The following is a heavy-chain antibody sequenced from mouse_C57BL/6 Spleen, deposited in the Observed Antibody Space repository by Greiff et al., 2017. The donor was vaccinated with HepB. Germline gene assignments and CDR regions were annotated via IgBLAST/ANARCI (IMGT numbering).Heavy chain of an antibody. Sequence: EVKLMESGGGLVQPGGSLKLSCAASGFTFSDYYMYWVRQTPEKRLEWVAYISNGGGSTYYPDTVKGRFTISRDNAKNTLYLQMSRLKSEDTAMYYCARRSSSYPYWYFDVWGTGTTVTVSS. CDR1: GFTFSDYY. CDR2: ISNGGGST. J-gene: IGHJ1*03. CDR3: ARRSSSYPYWYFDV. D-gene: IGHD1-1*01. V-gene: IGHV5-12*01.